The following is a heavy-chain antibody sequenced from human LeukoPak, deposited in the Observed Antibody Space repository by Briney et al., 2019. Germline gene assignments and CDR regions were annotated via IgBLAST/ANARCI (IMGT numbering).Heavy chain of an antibody. V-gene: IGHV1-2*02. Sequence: GASVKVSCKASRSTFTGYYIHWVRQAPGQGLEWMGWINPDSGATNYAQKFQGRVTMTGDTSISTAYMELSGLRSGDTAVYYCARETTGWGGSDYWGQGTLVTVSS. CDR2: INPDSGAT. CDR3: ARETTGWGGSDY. D-gene: IGHD1-14*01. J-gene: IGHJ4*02. CDR1: RSTFTGYY.